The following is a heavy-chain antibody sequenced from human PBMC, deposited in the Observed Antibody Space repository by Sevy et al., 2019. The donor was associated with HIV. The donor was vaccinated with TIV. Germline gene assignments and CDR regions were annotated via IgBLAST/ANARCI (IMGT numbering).Heavy chain of an antibody. CDR2: VLAGAIT. Sequence: SETLSLTCTVTGGSISGSSWSWIRQPPGKGLEWIGNVLAGAITNYNPSVKSRVTISLDTSESQSSLILNSVTAADTAVYYGARHGAYGDYVPNDPPLDYWGRGILVTISS. V-gene: IGHV4-59*08. D-gene: IGHD4-17*01. CDR3: ARHGAYGDYVPNDPPLDY. J-gene: IGHJ4*01. CDR1: GGSISGSS.